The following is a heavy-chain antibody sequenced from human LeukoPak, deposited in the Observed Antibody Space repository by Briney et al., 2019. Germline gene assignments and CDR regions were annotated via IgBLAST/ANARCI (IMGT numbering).Heavy chain of an antibody. CDR1: GFTFSSYA. D-gene: IGHD4-23*01. CDR2: ISSSTDST. Sequence: GGSLRLSCEASGFTFSSYAMSWVRQAPGKGLAWVSVISSSTDSTYYADSVKGRFTISRDNSKNTLYLQMNNLRAEDTAVYYCAKPLEKYTYGGNFDYWGQGILVTVSS. V-gene: IGHV3-23*01. CDR3: AKPLEKYTYGGNFDY. J-gene: IGHJ4*02.